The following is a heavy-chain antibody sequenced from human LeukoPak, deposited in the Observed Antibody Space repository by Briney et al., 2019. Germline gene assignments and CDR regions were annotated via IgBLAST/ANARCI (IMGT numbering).Heavy chain of an antibody. J-gene: IGHJ4*02. CDR2: FDTKTGNP. V-gene: IGHV7-4-1*02. Sequence: ASVKVSCKASGYTFSSCAINWVRQAPGQGLEYMGWFDTKTGNPTYAQGFTGRFVFSLDTSVSTAYLQISSLKAEDTAVYYCAIHPSDSSGYFSYWGQGALVTVSS. CDR1: GYTFSSCA. CDR3: AIHPSDSSGYFSY. D-gene: IGHD3-22*01.